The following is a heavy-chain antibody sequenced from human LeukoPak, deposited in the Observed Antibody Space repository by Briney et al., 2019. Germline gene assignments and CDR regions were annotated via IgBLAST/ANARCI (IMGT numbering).Heavy chain of an antibody. Sequence: PGGSLRLSCAASGFTFSSYSMNWVRQAPGKGLEWVSYISSSSSTIYYADSVKGRFTISRDNAKNSLYLQMNSLRAEDTAVYCCARDLTGYARYFDYWGQGTLVTVSS. CDR2: ISSSSSTI. D-gene: IGHD3-9*01. CDR3: ARDLTGYARYFDY. V-gene: IGHV3-48*01. J-gene: IGHJ4*02. CDR1: GFTFSSYS.